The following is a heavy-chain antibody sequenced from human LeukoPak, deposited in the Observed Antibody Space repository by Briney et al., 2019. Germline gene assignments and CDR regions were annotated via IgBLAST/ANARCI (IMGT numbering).Heavy chain of an antibody. CDR1: GGSISSSNW. Sequence: SETLSLTCAVSGGSISSSNWWSWVRQPPGKGLEWIGEIYHSGSTNYNPSLKSRVTISVDTSKNQFSLKLTSVTAADTAVYYCARAVAAPGAFDIWGQGTMVTVSS. J-gene: IGHJ3*02. CDR2: IYHSGST. CDR3: ARAVAAPGAFDI. V-gene: IGHV4-4*02. D-gene: IGHD6-19*01.